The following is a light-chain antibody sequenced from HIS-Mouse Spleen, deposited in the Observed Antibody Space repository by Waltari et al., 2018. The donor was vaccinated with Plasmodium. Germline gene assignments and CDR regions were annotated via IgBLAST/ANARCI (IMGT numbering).Light chain of an antibody. J-gene: IGLJ2*01. V-gene: IGLV2-14*03. CDR1: SSHGGGYNY. CDR2: HVS. CDR3: SSYTSSSTLDVV. Sequence: QSALTQPASVSGSPGQSVTISCPGTSSHGGGYNYGHWYQQHPGKAPQLIIYHVSKRPSGVSNRFSGSKSGNTASLTISGLQAEDEADYYCSSYTSSSTLDVVFGGGTKLTVL.